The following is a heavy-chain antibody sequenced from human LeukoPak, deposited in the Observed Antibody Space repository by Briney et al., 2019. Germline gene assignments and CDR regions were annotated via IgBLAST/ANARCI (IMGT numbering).Heavy chain of an antibody. CDR2: IGGSGIGHST. J-gene: IGHJ4*02. V-gene: IGHV3-23*01. Sequence: GGSLRLSCVGSGFTFSTHGMNWVRQAPGKGLEGVSGIGGSGIGHSTHYADSVKGRFTISRDNSKNTLYLQMNSLRAEDTALYYCANGGGWPFDYWGQGTLVTVSS. D-gene: IGHD6-19*01. CDR3: ANGGGWPFDY. CDR1: GFTFSTHG.